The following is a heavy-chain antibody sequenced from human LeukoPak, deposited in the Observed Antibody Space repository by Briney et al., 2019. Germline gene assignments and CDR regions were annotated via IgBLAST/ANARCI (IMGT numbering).Heavy chain of an antibody. D-gene: IGHD4-23*01. CDR2: IIPIFGTA. V-gene: IGHV1-69*06. Sequence: ASVKASCKASGGTFSSYAISWVRQAPGQGLEWMGGIIPIFGTANYAQKFQGRVTITADKSTSTAYMKLSSLRSEDTAVYYCARAYGGNSQYFQHWGQGTLVTVSS. J-gene: IGHJ1*01. CDR3: ARAYGGNSQYFQH. CDR1: GGTFSSYA.